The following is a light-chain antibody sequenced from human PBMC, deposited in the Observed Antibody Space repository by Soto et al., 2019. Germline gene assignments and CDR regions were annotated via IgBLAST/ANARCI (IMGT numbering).Light chain of an antibody. Sequence: EIVMTQSPATLSVSPGERATLSCRASQSVSSNLAWYQQKPGQAPRLLMYGASTRATGIPDRFSGSGSGAEFNLPISSLQSEDFAVYYFQQHNNWPPWTFGQGTKVEIK. CDR1: QSVSSN. J-gene: IGKJ1*01. V-gene: IGKV3-15*01. CDR3: QQHNNWPPWT. CDR2: GAS.